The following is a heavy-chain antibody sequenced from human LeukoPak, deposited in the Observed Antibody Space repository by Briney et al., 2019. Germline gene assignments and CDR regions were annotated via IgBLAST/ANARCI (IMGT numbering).Heavy chain of an antibody. D-gene: IGHD3-9*01. CDR3: ARVRAGYLNYVNWFDP. CDR1: GFTFSDYY. J-gene: IGHJ5*02. V-gene: IGHV3-11*06. CDR2: ISSSSTYT. Sequence: GGSLRLSCAASGFTFSDYYMSWIRQAPGKGLEWFSYISSSSTYTNNTHHVKCRLTISRDNAKTSLYLQMNSLRAEDTAVYYCARVRAGYLNYVNWFDPWGQGTLVTVSS.